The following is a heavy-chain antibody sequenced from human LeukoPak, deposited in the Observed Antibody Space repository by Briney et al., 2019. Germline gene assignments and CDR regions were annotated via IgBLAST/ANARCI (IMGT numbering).Heavy chain of an antibody. D-gene: IGHD3-10*01. CDR1: GGSFSGYY. V-gene: IGHV4-34*01. CDR3: ARAKALPSLHYYGSGRYGSYFDY. CDR2: INHSGST. Sequence: SETLSLTCAVYGGSFSGYYWSWIRQPPGKGLEWIGEINHSGSTNYNPSLKSRVTISVDTSKNQFSLKLSSVTDADTAVYYCARAKALPSLHYYGSGRYGSYFDYWGQGTLVTVSS. J-gene: IGHJ4*02.